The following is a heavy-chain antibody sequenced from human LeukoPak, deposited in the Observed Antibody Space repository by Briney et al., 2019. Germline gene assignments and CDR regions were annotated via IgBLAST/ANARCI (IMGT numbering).Heavy chain of an antibody. CDR2: IYARGST. CDR1: GGSISGNYY. Sequence: PSETLSLTCTVSGGSISGNYYWSWIRQPAGKGLEWIGRIYARGSTNYNPSLKSRVTISVDTSKSQFSLKLSSVSAADTAVYFCARDSHAYFDAFDIWGQGTMVSVSS. V-gene: IGHV4-61*02. D-gene: IGHD2/OR15-2a*01. J-gene: IGHJ3*02. CDR3: ARDSHAYFDAFDI.